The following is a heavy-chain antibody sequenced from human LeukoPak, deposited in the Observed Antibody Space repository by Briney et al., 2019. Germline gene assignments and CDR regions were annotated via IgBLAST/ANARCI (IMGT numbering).Heavy chain of an antibody. CDR3: ARDRLGGTAQDY. Sequence: SETLSLTCTVSGGSISSYYWSWFRQPPGKGLEWIGYIYYSGSTNYNPSLKSRVTISVDTSKNQFSLKLSSMTAADTAVYYCARDRLGGTAQDYWGQGTLVTVSS. V-gene: IGHV4-59*01. J-gene: IGHJ4*02. CDR2: IYYSGST. CDR1: GGSISSYY. D-gene: IGHD3-16*01.